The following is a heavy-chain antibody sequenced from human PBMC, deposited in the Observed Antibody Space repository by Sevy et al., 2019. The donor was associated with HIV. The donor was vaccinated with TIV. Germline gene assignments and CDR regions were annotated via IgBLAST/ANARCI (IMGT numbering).Heavy chain of an antibody. D-gene: IGHD2-2*01. V-gene: IGHV1-18*01. CDR2: ISAYNGNT. J-gene: IGHJ4*02. Sequence: ASVKVSCKASGYTFTSYGISWVRQAPGQGLEWMGWISAYNGNTNCAQKLQGRVTMTTDTSTSTAYMELRSLRSDDTAVYYSARNRGGLVVPAASPDYWGQGTLVTVSS. CDR3: ARNRGGLVVPAASPDY. CDR1: GYTFTSYG.